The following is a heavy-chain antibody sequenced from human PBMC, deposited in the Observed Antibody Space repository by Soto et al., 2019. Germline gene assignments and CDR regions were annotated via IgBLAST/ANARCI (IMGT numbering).Heavy chain of an antibody. V-gene: IGHV3-66*01. CDR3: ARGRGSTGYLGREHYFDY. CDR2: IDIGGNT. Sequence: EVPVVESGGGLVQPGGSLRLSCAASGFSVTNNYMNWVRQAPGKGLEWVSIIDIGGNTYYADSVKDRFTISRDNSRNTRYLHMDSLRAEDTAVYYCARGRGSTGYLGREHYFDYWGQGTLVTASP. J-gene: IGHJ4*02. D-gene: IGHD2-2*01. CDR1: GFSVTNNY.